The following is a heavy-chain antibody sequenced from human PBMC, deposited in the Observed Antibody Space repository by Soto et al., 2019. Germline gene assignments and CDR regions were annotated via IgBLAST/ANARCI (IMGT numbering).Heavy chain of an antibody. J-gene: IGHJ4*02. V-gene: IGHV3-33*01. CDR3: ARVLSNAWYFDY. Sequence: GGSLRLSCAASGFTFSSYGMHWVRQAPGKGLEWVAVIWYDGSNTYYTDSVKGRFTISRDNSKNTLYLQMNSLRAEDTAVYYCARVLSNAWYFDYWGQGTLVTVSS. D-gene: IGHD2-2*01. CDR1: GFTFSSYG. CDR2: IWYDGSNT.